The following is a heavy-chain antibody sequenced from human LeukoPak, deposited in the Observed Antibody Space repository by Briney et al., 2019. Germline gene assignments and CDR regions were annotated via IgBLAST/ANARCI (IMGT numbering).Heavy chain of an antibody. CDR3: ARAGWLQSTYYFDY. D-gene: IGHD5-12*01. V-gene: IGHV4-30-2*01. J-gene: IGHJ4*02. CDR2: IYHSGST. Sequence: SQTLSLTCAVSGGSISSGGYSWSWIRQPPGKGLEWIGYIYHSGSTYYNSSLKSRVTISVDRSKNQFSLKLSSVTAADTAVYYCARAGWLQSTYYFDYRGQGTLVTVSS. CDR1: GGSISSGGYS.